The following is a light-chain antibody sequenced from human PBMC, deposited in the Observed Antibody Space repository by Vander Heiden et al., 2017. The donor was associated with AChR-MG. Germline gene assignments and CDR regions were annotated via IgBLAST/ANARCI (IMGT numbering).Light chain of an antibody. V-gene: IGKV3-15*01. CDR2: GAS. CDR3: QQHKNWPPWT. J-gene: IGKJ1*01. Sequence: IVMTQSPATLSVSPGERATLSCRASQSVSSNLAWYQQKPGQAPRLLIYGASTRDTGIPARFRGSGSGKEFTLTISSRQSEDFAVYYCQQHKNWPPWTFGQGTKVEIK. CDR1: QSVSSN.